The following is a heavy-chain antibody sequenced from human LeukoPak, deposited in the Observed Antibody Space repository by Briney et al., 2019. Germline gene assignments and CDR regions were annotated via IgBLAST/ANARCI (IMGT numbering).Heavy chain of an antibody. D-gene: IGHD2/OR15-2a*01. CDR2: IYYSGST. CDR1: GYSISSGYY. CDR3: ARRRRLKNPGGDAFDI. V-gene: IGHV4-38-2*02. Sequence: SETLSLTCTVSGYSISSGYYWGWSRQPPGKGLEWIGYIYYSGSTRYNPSLQSRVTMSIGTSKTQFSLKLDSVTAEDTAVYYCARRRRLKNPGGDAFDIWGQGTVVIVSS. J-gene: IGHJ3*02.